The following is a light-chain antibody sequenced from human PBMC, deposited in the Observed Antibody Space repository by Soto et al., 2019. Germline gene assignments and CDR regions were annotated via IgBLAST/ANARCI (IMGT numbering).Light chain of an antibody. V-gene: IGLV2-14*01. Sequence: QSVLTQPPSASGSPGQSVTLSCTGTSSDVGRYNYVSWYQQHPGKAPKLLIYEVNNRPSGVSNRFSGSKSGNTASLTISGLQAEDEADYYCSSYTSSSTFYVFGSGTKVTVL. CDR3: SSYTSSSTFYV. CDR1: SSDVGRYNY. CDR2: EVN. J-gene: IGLJ1*01.